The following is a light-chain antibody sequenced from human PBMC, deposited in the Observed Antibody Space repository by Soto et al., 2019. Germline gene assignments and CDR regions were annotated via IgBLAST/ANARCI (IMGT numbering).Light chain of an antibody. J-gene: IGLJ3*02. V-gene: IGLV1-47*02. CDR2: SNN. CDR3: AAWDDSLSGPV. Sequence: QSVLTQPPSASGTPGQRVTISCSGSSSNIGSNYIYWYQQFPGTTPKLLLYSNNQRPSGVPDRFSGSKSGTSASLAISGRRSEDEADYYCAAWDDSLSGPVFGGGTKLTVL. CDR1: SSNIGSNY.